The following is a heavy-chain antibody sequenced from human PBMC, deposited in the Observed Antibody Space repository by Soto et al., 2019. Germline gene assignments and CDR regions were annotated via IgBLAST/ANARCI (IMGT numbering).Heavy chain of an antibody. Sequence: ASVKVSCKASGGTFSSYAISWVRQAPGQGLEWMGGIIPIFGTANYAQKFQGRVTITADESTSTAYMELSSLRSEDTAVYYCARGSYYYDSSLSIRELDYWGQGTLVTVSS. J-gene: IGHJ4*02. D-gene: IGHD3-22*01. CDR1: GGTFSSYA. CDR3: ARGSYYYDSSLSIRELDY. V-gene: IGHV1-69*13. CDR2: IIPIFGTA.